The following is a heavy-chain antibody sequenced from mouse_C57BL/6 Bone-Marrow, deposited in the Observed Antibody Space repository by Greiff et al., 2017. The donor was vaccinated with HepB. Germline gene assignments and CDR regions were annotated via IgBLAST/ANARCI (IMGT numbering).Heavy chain of an antibody. J-gene: IGHJ3*01. Sequence: VQLQQSGPELVKPGASVKISCKASGYSFTGYYMNWVKQSPEKSLEWIGEINPSTGGTTYNQKFKAKATLTVDKSSSTAYMQLKSLTSEDSAVYYCARSAVVAPDWFAYWGQGTLVTVSA. D-gene: IGHD1-1*01. V-gene: IGHV1-42*01. CDR3: ARSAVVAPDWFAY. CDR2: INPSTGGT. CDR1: GYSFTGYY.